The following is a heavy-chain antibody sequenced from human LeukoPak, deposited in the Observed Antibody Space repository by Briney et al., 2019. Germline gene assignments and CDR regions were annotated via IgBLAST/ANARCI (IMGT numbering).Heavy chain of an antibody. CDR2: ISYTGSA. CDR3: ARGEEYYYGSGSYYNR. V-gene: IGHV4-59*12. J-gene: IGHJ4*02. D-gene: IGHD3-10*01. CDR1: GGSISSYY. Sequence: SETLSLICTVSGGSISSYYWSWIRQPPGKGLEWIGYISYTGSANYNPSLKSRVTISVDTSKKQFSLKLSFVTAADTAVYYCARGEEYYYGSGSYYNRWGQGTLVTVSS.